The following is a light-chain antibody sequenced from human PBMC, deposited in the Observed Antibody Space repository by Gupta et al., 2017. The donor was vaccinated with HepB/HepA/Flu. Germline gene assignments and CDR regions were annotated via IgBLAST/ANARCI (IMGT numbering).Light chain of an antibody. CDR3: QQYGASPPRYT. Sequence: EIVLTQSPGTLPLSPGQRATLSCRASQSVSSAYVAWYQQKPGQAPRLLIYGASSRATGIPDRFSGSGSGTDFTLTINRLEPEDFALYYCQQYGASPPRYTFGQGTKLEIK. V-gene: IGKV3-20*01. J-gene: IGKJ2*01. CDR1: QSVSSAY. CDR2: GAS.